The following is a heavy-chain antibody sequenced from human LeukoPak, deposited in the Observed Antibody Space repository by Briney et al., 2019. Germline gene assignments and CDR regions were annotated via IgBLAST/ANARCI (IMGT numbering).Heavy chain of an antibody. D-gene: IGHD2-2*01. CDR2: IYPGDSDT. V-gene: IGHV5-51*01. CDR3: AMTTQYQLLSFDY. Sequence: GESLQISCKGSGYSFTSYWIGWVRQMPGKGLEWMGIIYPGDSDTRYSPSFQGQVTISADKSISTAYLQWSSLKASDTAMYYCAMTTQYQLLSFDYWGQGTLVTVSS. J-gene: IGHJ4*02. CDR1: GYSFTSYW.